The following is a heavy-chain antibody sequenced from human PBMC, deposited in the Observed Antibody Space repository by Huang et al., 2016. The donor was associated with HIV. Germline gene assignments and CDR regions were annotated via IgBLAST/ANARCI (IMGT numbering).Heavy chain of an antibody. CDR2: IRFDGSGK. J-gene: IGHJ4*02. CDR3: AREGSVFKYYGDYVDYFDY. V-gene: IGHV3-30*02. D-gene: IGHD4-17*01. Sequence: QVQLVESGGGVVQPGGSLRLSCAASGFTFSSYGMHWVRQDPGKGREWVAFIRFDGSGKYYADSVKGRFTISRDNSKNTLYLQMNSLRAEDTAVYYCAREGSVFKYYGDYVDYFDYWGQGTLVTVSS. CDR1: GFTFSSYG.